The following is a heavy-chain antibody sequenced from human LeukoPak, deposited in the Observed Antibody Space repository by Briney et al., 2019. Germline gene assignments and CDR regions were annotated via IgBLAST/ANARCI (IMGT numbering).Heavy chain of an antibody. CDR1: GYTFTSYG. D-gene: IGHD4-17*01. CDR3: ARQTTVTSLDLSDI. Sequence: ASVKVSCKASGYTFTSYGISWVRQAPGQGLEWMGWISGYNGSTNYAQKFQGRVTMTTDTSTSTAYMELRSLRSDDTAVYYCARQTTVTSLDLSDIWGQGTMVTVSS. CDR2: ISGYNGST. J-gene: IGHJ3*02. V-gene: IGHV1-18*01.